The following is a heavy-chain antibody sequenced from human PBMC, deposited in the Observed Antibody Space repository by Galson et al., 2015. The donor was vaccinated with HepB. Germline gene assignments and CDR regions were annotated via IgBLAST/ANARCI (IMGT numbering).Heavy chain of an antibody. D-gene: IGHD3-22*01. CDR3: TTYYYDSSAIDAFDI. CDR2: FDPEDGET. CDR1: GYTLTELS. Sequence: SVKVSCKVSGYTLTELSMHWVRQAPGKGLEWMGGFDPEDGETIYAQKFQGRVTMTEDTSTDTAYMELSSLRSEDTAVYYCTTYYYDSSAIDAFDIWGQGTMATVSS. V-gene: IGHV1-24*01. J-gene: IGHJ3*02.